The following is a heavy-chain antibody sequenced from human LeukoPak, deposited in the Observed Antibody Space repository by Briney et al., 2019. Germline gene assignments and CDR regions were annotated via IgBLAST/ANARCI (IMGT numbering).Heavy chain of an antibody. Sequence: GESLKISCKGSGYSFTSYWIGWVRQMPGKGLEWMGIIYPGDSDTRYSPPFQGQVTISADKSISTAYLQWSSLKASDTAMYYCARVQSSGWYLASYFDYWGQGTLVTVSS. CDR2: IYPGDSDT. D-gene: IGHD6-19*01. V-gene: IGHV5-51*01. CDR3: ARVQSSGWYLASYFDY. CDR1: GYSFTSYW. J-gene: IGHJ4*02.